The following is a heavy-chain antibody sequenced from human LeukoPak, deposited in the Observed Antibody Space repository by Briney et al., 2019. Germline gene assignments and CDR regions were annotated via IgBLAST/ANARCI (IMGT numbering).Heavy chain of an antibody. CDR3: ARDRYYYDSSGYYYGYYYMDV. J-gene: IGHJ6*03. CDR1: GFTFSSYA. Sequence: GGSLRLSCAASGFTFSSYAMSWVRQAPGKGLEWVANIKQDGSEKYYVDSVKGRFTISRDSAKNSLYLQMNSLRAEDTAVYYCARDRYYYDSSGYYYGYYYMDVWGKGTTVTISS. V-gene: IGHV3-7*01. CDR2: IKQDGSEK. D-gene: IGHD3-22*01.